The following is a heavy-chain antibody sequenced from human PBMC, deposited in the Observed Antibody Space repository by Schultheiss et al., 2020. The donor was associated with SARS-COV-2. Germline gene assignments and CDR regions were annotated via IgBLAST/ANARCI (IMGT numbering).Heavy chain of an antibody. CDR2: IIPILGIA. CDR3: ARGPYYYDSSGPYGMDV. V-gene: IGHV1-69*04. D-gene: IGHD3-22*01. Sequence: SVKVSCKASGGTFSSYAISWVRQAPGQGLEWMGRIIPILGIANYAQKFQGRVTITADKSTSTAYMELSSLRSEDTAVYYCARGPYYYDSSGPYGMDVWGQGTTVTVSS. CDR1: GGTFSSYA. J-gene: IGHJ6*02.